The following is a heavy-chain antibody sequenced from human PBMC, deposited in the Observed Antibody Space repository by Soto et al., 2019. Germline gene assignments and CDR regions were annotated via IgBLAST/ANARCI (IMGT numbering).Heavy chain of an antibody. J-gene: IGHJ4*02. CDR3: GRLEGLATISYYFDY. CDR1: GGSVSSSSYY. Sequence: SETLSLTCTVSGGSVSSSSYYWGWVRQPPGKGLEWIGSVYYSGSTYYNPSLESRVTISFDKSKNQFSLKLLSLSAADTVVYYCGRLEGLATISYYFDYWGQGALVTVSS. D-gene: IGHD3-9*01. CDR2: VYYSGST. V-gene: IGHV4-39*01.